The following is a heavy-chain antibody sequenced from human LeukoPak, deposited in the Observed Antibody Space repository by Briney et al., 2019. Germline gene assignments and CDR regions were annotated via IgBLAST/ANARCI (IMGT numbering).Heavy chain of an antibody. Sequence: PSETLSLTCTVSGGSISSYYWSWIRQPPGKGLEWIGYIYYSGSTNYNPSLKSRVTISVDTSKNQFSLKLSSVTAADTAVYYCGGSDSAIFGVVHAFDIWGQGTMVTVSS. D-gene: IGHD3-3*01. CDR1: GGSISSYY. V-gene: IGHV4-59*01. J-gene: IGHJ3*02. CDR3: GGSDSAIFGVVHAFDI. CDR2: IYYSGST.